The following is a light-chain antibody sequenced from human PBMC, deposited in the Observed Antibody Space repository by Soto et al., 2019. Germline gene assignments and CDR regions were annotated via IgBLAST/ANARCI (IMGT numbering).Light chain of an antibody. CDR1: QGISRY. Sequence: AIRMTQSPSSFSASTGDRVTITCRASQGISRYLAWYQQKPGKAPKLLIYAASTLQSGVPSRFSGSGSGTDFTLTISCLQSEDFATYYCQQYYSYPLGFGPGTKVDIK. CDR2: AAS. CDR3: QQYYSYPLG. V-gene: IGKV1-8*01. J-gene: IGKJ3*01.